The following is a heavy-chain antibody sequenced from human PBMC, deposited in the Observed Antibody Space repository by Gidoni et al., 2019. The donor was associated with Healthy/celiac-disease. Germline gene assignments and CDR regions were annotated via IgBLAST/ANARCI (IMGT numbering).Heavy chain of an antibody. Sequence: QVQLVQSGAEVKKPGASVKVSCKASGYTFTSYDINWVRQATGQGLEWMGGMNPKRGKKGYEKKSKGRVTRTRNTPKRTAYRGRSSRRSGDTAVYYGGRGGGWELLIYYYMDVWGKGTTVTVSS. CDR3: GRGGGWELLIYYYMDV. V-gene: IGHV1-8*01. CDR2: MNPKRGKK. CDR1: GYTFTSYD. D-gene: IGHD1-26*01. J-gene: IGHJ6*03.